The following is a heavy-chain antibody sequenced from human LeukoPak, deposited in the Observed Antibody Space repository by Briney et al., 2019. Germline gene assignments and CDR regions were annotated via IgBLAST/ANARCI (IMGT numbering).Heavy chain of an antibody. Sequence: GESLLISGQFSGCIFTTSWIGWVRQMPGKGLEWVGIIHPGKSDARYSPSFQGQVTISVDKSISTAYLQWHSLTASDTAMYYCARHTDWNGFDYWGQGTVVTVSS. V-gene: IGHV5-51*01. CDR2: IHPGKSDA. D-gene: IGHD1-1*01. CDR1: GCIFTTSW. CDR3: ARHTDWNGFDY. J-gene: IGHJ4*02.